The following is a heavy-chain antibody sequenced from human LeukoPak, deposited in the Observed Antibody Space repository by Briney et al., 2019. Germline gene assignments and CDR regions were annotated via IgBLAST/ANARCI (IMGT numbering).Heavy chain of an antibody. Sequence: ASVKVSCKASGYTFTGYYMHWVRQAPGQGLEWMGWINPNSGGTNYAQKFQGRVTMTRDTSISTAYMELSRLRSDDTAVYYCARGRYDSSGYYLGDFDYWGQGTLVTVS. J-gene: IGHJ4*02. D-gene: IGHD3-22*01. V-gene: IGHV1-2*02. CDR2: INPNSGGT. CDR1: GYTFTGYY. CDR3: ARGRYDSSGYYLGDFDY.